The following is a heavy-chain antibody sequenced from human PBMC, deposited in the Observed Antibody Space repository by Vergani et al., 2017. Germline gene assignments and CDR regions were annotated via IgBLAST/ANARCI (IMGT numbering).Heavy chain of an antibody. CDR1: GGSISGYD. D-gene: IGHD1-26*01. CDR2: INHSGTI. Sequence: QVQLQQWGPGLLKPSETLSLTCAVYGGSISGYDWSWIRLAPGKGLEWIGEINHSGTINYNSTLKSPFNVSIDTYRDHFSLKLRSVSAADTAVEFCARRAERWETLLRGDFDVWGQGTFVTVSP. J-gene: IGHJ3*01. V-gene: IGHV4-34*01. CDR3: ARRAERWETLLRGDFDV.